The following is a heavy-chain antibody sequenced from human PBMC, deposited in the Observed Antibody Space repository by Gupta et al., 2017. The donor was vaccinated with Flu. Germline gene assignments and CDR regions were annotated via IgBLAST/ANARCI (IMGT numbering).Heavy chain of an antibody. CDR1: GFSLSTSGVG. CDR3: AHRLIPSRGYSYGA. J-gene: IGHJ5*02. Sequence: QITLKASGPTLVKPTQTLTLPCTFSGFSLSTSGVGVGWIRQTPGKALEWLALIYWDDDKRYSPSLKSRLTITKDTSKNQGVLTMTNMDPVDTATYYWAHRLIPSRGYSYGAWGQGTLVTVSS. D-gene: IGHD5-18*01. CDR2: IYWDDDK. V-gene: IGHV2-5*02.